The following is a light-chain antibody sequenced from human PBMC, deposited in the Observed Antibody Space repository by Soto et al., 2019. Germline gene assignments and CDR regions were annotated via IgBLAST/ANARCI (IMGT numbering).Light chain of an antibody. J-gene: IGKJ5*01. CDR2: GAF. CDR3: QKYNNWPPIT. Sequence: EIVMTQSPATLSVSPGERATLSCRASQSVKINLAWYQQKPGQAPRLLIYGAFTRATGIPARFSGSGSGTEFTLTISTLQSEDFAVYYCQKYNNWPPITCGQGTRVEIK. V-gene: IGKV3-15*01. CDR1: QSVKIN.